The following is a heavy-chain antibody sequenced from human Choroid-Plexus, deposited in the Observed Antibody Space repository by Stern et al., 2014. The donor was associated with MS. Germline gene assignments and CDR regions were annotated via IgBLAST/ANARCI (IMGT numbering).Heavy chain of an antibody. CDR3: AKDRHYLTYFFDH. V-gene: IGHV3-30*18. D-gene: IGHD3-10*01. Sequence: VQLVESGGGVVQPGRPLRLSCVASGFTLGSCAMHWVRQAPGKGLEWGAGVSYDGSNKYYADSVKGRFTISRDNSQNTLYMQMSSLRPEYTAVYYCAKDRHYLTYFFDHWGQGSLVTVSS. J-gene: IGHJ5*02. CDR1: GFTLGSCA. CDR2: VSYDGSNK.